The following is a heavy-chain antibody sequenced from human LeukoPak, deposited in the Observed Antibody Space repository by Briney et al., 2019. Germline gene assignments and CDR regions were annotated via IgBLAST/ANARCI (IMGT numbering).Heavy chain of an antibody. J-gene: IGHJ5*02. D-gene: IGHD2-2*01. CDR2: INHSGST. CDR1: GGSFSGYY. CDR3: ARRVGVVLAARFGGWFDP. V-gene: IGHV4-34*01. Sequence: PSETLSLTCAVYGGSFSGYYWSWIRQPPGKGLEWIGEINHSGSTNYNPSLKSRVTISVDTSKNQFSLKLSSVTAADTAVYYCARRVGVVLAARFGGWFDPWGQGTLVTVSS.